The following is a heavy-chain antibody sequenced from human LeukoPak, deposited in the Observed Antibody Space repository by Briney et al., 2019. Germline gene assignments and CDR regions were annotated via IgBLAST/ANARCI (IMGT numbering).Heavy chain of an antibody. V-gene: IGHV3-7*03. CDR3: ASASSGWSVMGYFQH. J-gene: IGHJ1*01. CDR1: GFTFSNAW. Sequence: GGSLRLSCAASGFTFSNAWMSWVRQAPGKGLEWVANIKQDGSEKYYVDSVKGRFTISRDNAKNSLYLQMNSLRAEDTAVYYCASASSGWSVMGYFQHWGQGTLVTVSS. CDR2: IKQDGSEK. D-gene: IGHD6-19*01.